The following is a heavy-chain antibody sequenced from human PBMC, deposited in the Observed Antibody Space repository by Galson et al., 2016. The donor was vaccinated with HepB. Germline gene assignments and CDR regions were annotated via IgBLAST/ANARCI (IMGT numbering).Heavy chain of an antibody. J-gene: IGHJ4*02. D-gene: IGHD4-11*01. CDR3: AKCMSTVTTQCLNFDY. CDR2: ISYDDSLI. CDR1: GFTFGVYG. V-gene: IGHV3-30*18. Sequence: LRLSCAASGFTFGVYGMHWVRRSPGKGLEWVALISYDDSLIYYADSVKGRFTISRDEATNTLFLQMNSLRAEDTAVYYCAKCMSTVTTQCLNFDYWGQGTLVTVFS.